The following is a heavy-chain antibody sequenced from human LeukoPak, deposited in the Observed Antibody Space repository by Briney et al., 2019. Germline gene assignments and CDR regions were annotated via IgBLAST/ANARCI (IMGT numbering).Heavy chain of an antibody. CDR3: ATGLYYGSGSYQSPT. J-gene: IGHJ4*02. D-gene: IGHD3-10*01. Sequence: ASVKVSCKVPRYTLTELSMHWVRQAPGKGLEWMGGFDPEDGETIYAQKFQGRVTMTEDTSTDTAYMELSSLRSEDTAVYYCATGLYYGSGSYQSPTWGQGTLVTVSS. V-gene: IGHV1-24*01. CDR2: FDPEDGET. CDR1: RYTLTELS.